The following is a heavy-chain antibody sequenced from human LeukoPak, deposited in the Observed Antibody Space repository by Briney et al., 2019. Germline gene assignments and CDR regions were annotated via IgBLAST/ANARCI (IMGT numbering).Heavy chain of an antibody. J-gene: IGHJ5*02. V-gene: IGHV4-38-2*01. CDR2: IYHSGSG. Sequence: PSETLSLTCAVSGLSISSGYYWGWIRQPPGKGLEWIGSIYHSGSGNYNPSLRSRVAMSVDTSRNQFSLRLTSVTVADTAAVDLARRSPSFFYDCRWYPFYPWGQGTLVTGSS. CDR3: ARRSPSFFYDCRWYPFYP. D-gene: IGHD3-22*01. CDR1: GLSISSGYY.